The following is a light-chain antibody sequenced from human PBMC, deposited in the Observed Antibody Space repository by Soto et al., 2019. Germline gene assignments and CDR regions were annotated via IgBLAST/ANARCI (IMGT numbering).Light chain of an antibody. J-gene: IGLJ1*01. Sequence: QSALTQPSSVSGSPGQSITISCTGTSSDVGGYNFVSWYQHHPGKAPKLIIYDVTNRPSGISNRFSGSKSGNTASLTISVLQAEDEADYYCTSYTSSITYVFGTGTKVTV. CDR2: DVT. V-gene: IGLV2-14*03. CDR1: SSDVGGYNF. CDR3: TSYTSSITYV.